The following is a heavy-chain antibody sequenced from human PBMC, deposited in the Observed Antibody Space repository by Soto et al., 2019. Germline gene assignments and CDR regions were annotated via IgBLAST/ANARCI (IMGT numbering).Heavy chain of an antibody. CDR2: ISGSGGST. J-gene: IGHJ4*02. V-gene: IGHV3-23*01. CDR3: GKDRSSSHRSGYSLY. CDR1: GFTFSRYA. Sequence: GGSLRLSCATSGFTFSRYAMTWVRQAPGKGLEWVSGISGSGGSTYYADSVKGRFTISRDKSKNMMYLQMSSLRAEDTAVYYSGKDRSSSHRSGYSLYWGPGTLLTVSS. D-gene: IGHD3-22*01.